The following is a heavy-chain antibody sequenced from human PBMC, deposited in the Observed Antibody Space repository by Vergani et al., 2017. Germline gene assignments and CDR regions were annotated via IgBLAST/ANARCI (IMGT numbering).Heavy chain of an antibody. V-gene: IGHV3-21*01. CDR2: ISSSSSYI. CDR1: GFTFKSYT. D-gene: IGHD1-26*01. J-gene: IGHJ4*02. CDR3: ALGGIVGATSPFGY. Sequence: EVQLVESGGGLVKPGGSLRLSCAASGFTFKSYTMNWVRQAPGKGLEWVSSISSSSSYIYYADSVKGRFTISRDNAKNSLYLQMNSLRAEDTAVYYCALGGIVGATSPFGYWGQGTLVTVYS.